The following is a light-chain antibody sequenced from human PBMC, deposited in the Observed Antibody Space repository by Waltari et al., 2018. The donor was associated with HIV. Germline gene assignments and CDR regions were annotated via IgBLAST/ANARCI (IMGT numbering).Light chain of an antibody. CDR2: GNS. Sequence: QSVLTQPPSVSGAPGQRVTISCTGSNSNIGAGYDVHWYQQLPGTAPKLLIYGNSNRPSGVPDRFSGSKSGSSVSLAITGLQADDEADYYCLSYDTSLSGSVFGGGTKLTVL. CDR1: NSNIGAGYD. CDR3: LSYDTSLSGSV. J-gene: IGLJ3*02. V-gene: IGLV1-40*01.